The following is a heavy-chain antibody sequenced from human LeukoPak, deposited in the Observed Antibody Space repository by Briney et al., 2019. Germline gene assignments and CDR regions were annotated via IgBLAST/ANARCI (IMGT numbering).Heavy chain of an antibody. CDR3: AIFRSDYRTVDP. V-gene: IGHV4-61*02. CDR2: IYTSGST. CDR1: GDSISSGSYF. Sequence: SETLSLTCTVSGDSISSGSYFWSWIRQPAGKGLEWIERIYTSGSTNNNPSLKSRVNISVNKAKNQFSLKLSSVTAADTAGYYCAIFRSDYRTVDPWGQGTLVSVSS. J-gene: IGHJ5*02. D-gene: IGHD4-11*01.